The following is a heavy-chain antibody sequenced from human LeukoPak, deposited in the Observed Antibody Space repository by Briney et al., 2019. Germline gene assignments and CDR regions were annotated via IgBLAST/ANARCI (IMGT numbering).Heavy chain of an antibody. CDR1: GFTVSSYA. V-gene: IGHV3-23*01. D-gene: IGHD2-2*01. Sequence: GGSLRLSCAASGFTVSSYAMSWVRQAPGTGREWVSAISGSGGSTYYADSVKGRFTISRDNSKNTLYLQMNSLRAEDTAVYYCAKVLRYVDYWGQGTLVTVSS. CDR3: AKVLRYVDY. J-gene: IGHJ4*02. CDR2: ISGSGGST.